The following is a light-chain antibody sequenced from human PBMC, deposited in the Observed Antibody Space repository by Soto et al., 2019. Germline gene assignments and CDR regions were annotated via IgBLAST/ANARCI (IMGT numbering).Light chain of an antibody. CDR3: QQYNNRPLMYT. J-gene: IGKJ2*01. V-gene: IGKV3-15*01. Sequence: EIVMTQSPSSVSVSPGERATLSCRASQSVSSYLAWYQQKPGQAPRLLIYGASTRAIGIPARFSGSGSGTEFTLTISSLHSEDFAFYYCQQYNNRPLMYTFGQGTKLEIK. CDR1: QSVSSY. CDR2: GAS.